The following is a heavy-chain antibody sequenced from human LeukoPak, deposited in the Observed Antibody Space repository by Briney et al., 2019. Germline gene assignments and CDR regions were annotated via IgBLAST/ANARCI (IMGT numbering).Heavy chain of an antibody. V-gene: IGHV1-46*01. Sequence: GASVKVSCKASGYIFTSFYMHWVRQAPGQGLEWMGIINPSGGNTGYAQKFQGRVTMTRDTSTSTVYMELSSLRSEDTAVYYCARDLTSNVAVTEYHYYAMDVWGQGTTVTVSS. D-gene: IGHD6-19*01. CDR2: INPSGGNT. J-gene: IGHJ6*02. CDR3: ARDLTSNVAVTEYHYYAMDV. CDR1: GYIFTSFY.